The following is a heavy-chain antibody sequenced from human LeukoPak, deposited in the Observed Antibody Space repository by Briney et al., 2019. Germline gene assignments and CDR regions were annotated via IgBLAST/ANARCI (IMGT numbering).Heavy chain of an antibody. CDR2: ISPKSDFI. CDR3: ARADCSASTCYLRRSWFDP. CDR1: GLSINSYD. J-gene: IGHJ5*02. V-gene: IGHV3-21*01. Sequence: GGSLRLSCTASGLSINSYDMNWVRQAPGKGLEWVSSISPKSDFIYYSDSVRGRFTISRDNADNSLYLQMNSLRAEDTAVYYCARADCSASTCYLRRSWFDPWGQGILVTVSS. D-gene: IGHD3-9*01.